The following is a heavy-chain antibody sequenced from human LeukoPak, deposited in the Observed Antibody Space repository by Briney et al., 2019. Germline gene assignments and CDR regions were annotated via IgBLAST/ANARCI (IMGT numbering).Heavy chain of an antibody. D-gene: IGHD2-8*02. CDR2: FDPEDGET. V-gene: IGHV1-24*01. CDR1: GYTLTELS. J-gene: IGHJ4*02. Sequence: ASVKVSCKVSGYTLTELSMHWVRQAPGKGLEWMGGFDPEDGETIYAQKFQGRVTMTEDTSTDTAYMELSSLRSEDTAVYYCAALGYCTVYQCGDYWGQGTLVTGSS. CDR3: AALGYCTVYQCGDY.